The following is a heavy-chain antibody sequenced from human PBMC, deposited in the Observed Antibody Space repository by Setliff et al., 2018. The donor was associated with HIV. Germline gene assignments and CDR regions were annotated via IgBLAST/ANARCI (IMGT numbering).Heavy chain of an antibody. CDR2: IYYSGST. CDR3: ARVPFTTGLDY. V-gene: IGHV4-30-4*08. D-gene: IGHD3-3*01. Sequence: SETLSLTCTVSGGSISSGPYYWSWIRQHPGKGLEWIGYIYYSGSTYYNPSLKSRVTISVDTSKNQFSLKLSSVTAADTAVFYCARVPFTTGLDYWGQGILVTVSS. CDR1: GGSISSGPYY. J-gene: IGHJ4*02.